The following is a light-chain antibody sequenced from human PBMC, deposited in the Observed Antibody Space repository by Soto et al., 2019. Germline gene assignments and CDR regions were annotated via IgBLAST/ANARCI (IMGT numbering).Light chain of an antibody. CDR1: QIGSDNY. J-gene: IGKJ1*01. CDR2: GAS. V-gene: IGKV3-20*01. CDR3: QQYAKAPLT. Sequence: EIVLTHSPGTLSLSPGERATPSCRASQIGSDNYLAWYQQKPGQAPRLVVYGASSRATGVPDRFSASGSGTDFTLTISRLEPEDFAVYYCQQYAKAPLTFGQGTKVDI.